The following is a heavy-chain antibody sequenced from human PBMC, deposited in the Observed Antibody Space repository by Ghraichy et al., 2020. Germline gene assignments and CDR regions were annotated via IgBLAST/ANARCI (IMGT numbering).Heavy chain of an antibody. J-gene: IGHJ2*01. CDR2: IYTSGST. CDR3: ARAWGSGWLHHYWYFDL. D-gene: IGHD6-19*01. CDR1: GGSISSYY. V-gene: IGHV4-4*07. Sequence: SETLSLTCTVSGGSISSYYWSWIRQPAGKGLEWIGRIYTSGSTNYNPSLKSRVTMSVDTSKNQFSLKLSSVTAADTAVYYCARAWGSGWLHHYWYFDLWGRGTLVTVSS.